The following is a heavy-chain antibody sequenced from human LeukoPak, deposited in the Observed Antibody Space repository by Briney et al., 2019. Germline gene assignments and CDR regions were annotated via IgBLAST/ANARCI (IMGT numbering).Heavy chain of an antibody. CDR3: ARVAQAGICGVVLAPNWFDP. J-gene: IGHJ5*02. V-gene: IGHV4-38-2*02. D-gene: IGHD3-3*01. Sequence: SETLSLTCTVSGHSISSAYYWGWIRQSPGKGLEWIGSIHHSGTTYYNVSLKSRLTISIDTSKNQFSLKMTSVTAADTAIYYCARVAQAGICGVVLAPNWFDPWGQGTLVTVSS. CDR2: IHHSGTT. CDR1: GHSISSAYY.